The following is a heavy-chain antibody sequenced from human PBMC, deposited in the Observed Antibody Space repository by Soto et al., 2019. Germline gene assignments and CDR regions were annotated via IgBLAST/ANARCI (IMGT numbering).Heavy chain of an antibody. J-gene: IGHJ5*02. CDR1: GFSLSTSGVG. CDR2: IYLDDDK. V-gene: IGHV2-5*02. CDR3: AHRPPYYYGSGSYYNSGWFDP. D-gene: IGHD3-10*01. Sequence: QITLKESGPTLVKPTQTLTLTCTFSGFSLSTSGVGVGWIRQPPGKALEWLALIYLDDDKRYSPSLKSRLTITKDTSKNQVVLTMTNMDPVDTATYYCAHRPPYYYGSGSYYNSGWFDPWGQGTLVTVSS.